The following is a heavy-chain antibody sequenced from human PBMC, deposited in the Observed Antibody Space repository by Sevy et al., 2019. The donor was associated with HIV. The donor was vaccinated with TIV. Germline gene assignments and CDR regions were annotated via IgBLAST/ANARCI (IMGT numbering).Heavy chain of an antibody. Sequence: ASVKVSCKASGYTFTSYYMHWVRQAPGQGLEWMGIINPSGGSTSYAQKFQGRVTMTRDTSTSTVYMELSSLRSEDTAVYYWARPGIAAAGLEDYYYYYGMDVWGQGTTVTVSS. J-gene: IGHJ6*02. CDR1: GYTFTSYY. CDR2: INPSGGST. D-gene: IGHD6-13*01. CDR3: ARPGIAAAGLEDYYYYYGMDV. V-gene: IGHV1-46*01.